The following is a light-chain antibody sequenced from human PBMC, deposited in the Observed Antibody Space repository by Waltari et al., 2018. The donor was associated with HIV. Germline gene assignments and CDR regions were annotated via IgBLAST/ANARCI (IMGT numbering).Light chain of an antibody. CDR3: QAWDSSTVV. V-gene: IGLV3-1*01. J-gene: IGLJ2*01. CDR1: KLGDKY. Sequence: SYELTQPPSVSVSPGQTASITCSGDKLGDKYACWYQQKPGQSPVLVIYQDSKRPSGMPERFSGSNSGNTANLTISGTQAMDEADYYCQAWDSSTVVFGGGTKLTVL. CDR2: QDS.